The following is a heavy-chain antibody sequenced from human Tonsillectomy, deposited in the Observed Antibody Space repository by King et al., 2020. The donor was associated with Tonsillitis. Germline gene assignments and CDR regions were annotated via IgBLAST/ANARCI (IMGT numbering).Heavy chain of an antibody. CDR2: FYHSGIT. V-gene: IGHV4-38-2*02. Sequence: VQLQESGPGLVNPSETLSLTCTVSNYSVSSDYYWGWIRQPPGKGLEWVGSFYHSGITYFNPSLKSRVTISTDTSQNQFSLKLSSVTAADTAVYYCARSWSYNSGWWGASFDYWGQGTLVTVSS. D-gene: IGHD6-19*01. J-gene: IGHJ4*02. CDR1: NYSVSSDYY. CDR3: ARSWSYNSGWWGASFDY.